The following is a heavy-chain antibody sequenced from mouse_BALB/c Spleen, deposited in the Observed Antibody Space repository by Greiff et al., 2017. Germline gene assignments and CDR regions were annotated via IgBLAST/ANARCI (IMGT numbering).Heavy chain of an antibody. D-gene: IGHD1-1*01. J-gene: IGHJ4*01. CDR3: ARGGTTVVAPYAMDY. Sequence: EVQLVESGPSLVKPSQTLSLTCSVTGDSITSGYWNWIRKFPGNKLEYMGYISYSGSTYYNPSLKSRISITRDTSKNQYYLQLNSVTTEDTATYYCARGGTTVVAPYAMDYWGQGTSVTVSS. CDR2: ISYSGST. CDR1: GDSITSGY. V-gene: IGHV3-8*02.